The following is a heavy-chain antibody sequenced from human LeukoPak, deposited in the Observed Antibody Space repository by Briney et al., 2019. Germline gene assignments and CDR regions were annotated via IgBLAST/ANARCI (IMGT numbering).Heavy chain of an antibody. Sequence: GGSLRLSCAASGFTFSNAWMNWVRQAPGKGLEWVSSISSSSSYIYYADSVKGRFTISRDNAKNSLYLQMNSLRAEDTAVYYCARVIVGATGADAFDIWGQGTMVTVSS. V-gene: IGHV3-21*01. CDR3: ARVIVGATGADAFDI. CDR2: ISSSSSYI. J-gene: IGHJ3*02. D-gene: IGHD1-26*01. CDR1: GFTFSNAW.